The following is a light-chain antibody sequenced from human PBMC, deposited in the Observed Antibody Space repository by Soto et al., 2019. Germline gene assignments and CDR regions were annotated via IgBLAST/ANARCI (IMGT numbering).Light chain of an antibody. Sequence: EIVMTQSPVTLSLSPGERATISCRASQVIGSRYLAWYHQKSGQAPRLLIYGTSSRATGIPDRFSGSGSGTDFTLTISRLEPEDFGVYYCQQFGSSIPHTFGQGTKVDIK. CDR3: QQFGSSIPHT. CDR1: QVIGSRY. CDR2: GTS. J-gene: IGKJ2*01. V-gene: IGKV3-20*01.